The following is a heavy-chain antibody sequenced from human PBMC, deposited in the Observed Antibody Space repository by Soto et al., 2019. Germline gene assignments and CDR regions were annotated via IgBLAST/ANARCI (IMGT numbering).Heavy chain of an antibody. J-gene: IGHJ6*02. CDR1: GDSIGSGNKY. V-gene: IGHV4-30-4*01. Sequence: SETLSLTCTVSGDSIGSGNKYWSWIRQAPGKGPEWIGYIYYSGSTYYNPSLKSRVTISVDTSKNQFSLKLSSVTAADTAVYYCARDNILGILYGGMDVWGQGTTVTVSS. D-gene: IGHD3-3*01. CDR2: IYYSGST. CDR3: ARDNILGILYGGMDV.